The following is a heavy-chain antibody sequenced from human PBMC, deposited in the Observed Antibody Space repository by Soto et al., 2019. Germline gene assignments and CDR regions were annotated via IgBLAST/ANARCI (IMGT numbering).Heavy chain of an antibody. CDR1: GFTFSSYA. D-gene: IGHD2-2*01. CDR3: AKDEVPLIVVVPAAPFDY. V-gene: IGHV3-23*01. J-gene: IGHJ4*02. Sequence: GGSLRLSCAASGFTFSSYAMSWVRQAPGKGLEWVSAISGSGGSTYYADSVKGRFTISRDNSKNTLYLQMNSLRAEDTAVYYCAKDEVPLIVVVPAAPFDYWGQGTLVTVSS. CDR2: ISGSGGST.